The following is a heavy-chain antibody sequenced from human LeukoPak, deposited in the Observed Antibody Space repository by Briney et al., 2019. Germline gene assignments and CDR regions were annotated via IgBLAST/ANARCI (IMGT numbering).Heavy chain of an antibody. Sequence: GGSLRLSCAASGFTFSSYEMNWVRQAPGKGLEWVSYISSSGSTIYYADSVKGRFTISRDNAKNPLYLQMNSLRAEDTAVYYCARADTTYCGGDCYFDYWGQGTLVTVPS. D-gene: IGHD2-21*02. CDR1: GFTFSSYE. V-gene: IGHV3-48*03. J-gene: IGHJ4*02. CDR2: ISSSGSTI. CDR3: ARADTTYCGGDCYFDY.